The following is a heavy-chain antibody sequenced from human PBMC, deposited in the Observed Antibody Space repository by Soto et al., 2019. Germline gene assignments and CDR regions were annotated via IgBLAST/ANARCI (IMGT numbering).Heavy chain of an antibody. Sequence: GGSLRLSCAASGFTFNSFGMDWVRQAPGKGLEWVSYISNSGSAVFYADSVKGRFTMSRDNAKDSLYLHMNSLRAEDTAVYYCARDPGAARGGYWGQGTLVTVSS. V-gene: IGHV3-48*01. CDR3: ARDPGAARGGY. CDR1: GFTFNSFG. CDR2: ISNSGSAV. D-gene: IGHD2-15*01. J-gene: IGHJ4*02.